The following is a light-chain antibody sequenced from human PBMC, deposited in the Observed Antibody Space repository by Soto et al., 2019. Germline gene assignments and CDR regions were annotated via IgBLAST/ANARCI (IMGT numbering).Light chain of an antibody. J-gene: IGKJ4*01. CDR3: QKFSAVPP. CDR2: AAS. Sequence: DIQMTQSPSSLSASVGDRVTITCRASQAIYNYLAWYQQKPGKVPTLLISAASTLQSGVPSRFSGSGSGTDFTLTSSSLQPEDVATYSCQKFSAVPPFGGGTKVEI. V-gene: IGKV1-27*01. CDR1: QAIYNY.